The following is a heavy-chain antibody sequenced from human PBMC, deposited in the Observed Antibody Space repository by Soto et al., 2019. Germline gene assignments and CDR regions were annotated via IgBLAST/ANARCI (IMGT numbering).Heavy chain of an antibody. J-gene: IGHJ3*02. CDR3: ARVWGAAFDI. D-gene: IGHD1-26*01. Sequence: SETLSLTCTVAGGPMTRSCYYWGWIRQPPGNELQCIGYVYYNGHTNYNPSLTSRVTISVDTSKNQFSLKLSSVTAADTAVYYCARVWGAAFDIWGQGTMVTVSS. CDR1: GGPMTRSCYY. CDR2: VYYNGHT. V-gene: IGHV4-61*05.